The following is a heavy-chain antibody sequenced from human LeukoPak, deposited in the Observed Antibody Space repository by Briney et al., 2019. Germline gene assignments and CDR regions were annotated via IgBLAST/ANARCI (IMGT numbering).Heavy chain of an antibody. D-gene: IGHD4-17*01. V-gene: IGHV4-30-4*01. CDR1: SDSISSGDYY. CDR2: INKNGGT. J-gene: IGHJ4*02. CDR3: AREHKSYGDYPYYFDS. Sequence: PSQTLSLTCTVSSDSISSGDYYWSWIRQPAGKGLEFIGYINKNGGTYCNPPLKSRVSISIDTSKNQFSLKLTSVTAADTAVYFCAREHKSYGDYPYYFDSWGQGTLVTVSS.